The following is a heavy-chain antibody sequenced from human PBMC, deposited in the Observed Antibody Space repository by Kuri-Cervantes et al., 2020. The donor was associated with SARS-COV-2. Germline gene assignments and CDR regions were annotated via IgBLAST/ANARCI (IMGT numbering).Heavy chain of an antibody. Sequence: LSLPCAASGFTFSSYGTHWVRQAPGKGLEGVAIIRYEGSNKHYADSVKSRITISRNNSKNTLYLQMNSLRAEDTAVYYCAKTIVVGGVLDYWGQGTLVTVSS. V-gene: IGHV3-30*02. J-gene: IGHJ4*02. CDR1: GFTFSSYG. CDR3: AKTIVVGGVLDY. CDR2: IRYEGSNK. D-gene: IGHD3-10*01.